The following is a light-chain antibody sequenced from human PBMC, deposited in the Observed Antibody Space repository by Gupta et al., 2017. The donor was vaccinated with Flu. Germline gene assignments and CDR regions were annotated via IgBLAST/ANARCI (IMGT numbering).Light chain of an antibody. V-gene: IGLV1-47*01. CDR3: AAWDDSLSGWV. CDR1: SSNIGSNY. CDR2: RNN. J-gene: IGLJ3*02. Sequence: QSVLTPPPSASGTPGQRVTISCSGSSSNIGSNYVYWYQQLPGTAPKLLIYRNNQRPSGVPDRFSGSKSGTSAPLAISGLRSEDEADYYCAAWDDSLSGWVFGGGTKLTVL.